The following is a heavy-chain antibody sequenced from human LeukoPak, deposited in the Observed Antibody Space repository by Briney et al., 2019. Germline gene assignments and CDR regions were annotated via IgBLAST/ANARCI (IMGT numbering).Heavy chain of an antibody. D-gene: IGHD3-10*01. J-gene: IGHJ4*02. Sequence: PGGSLRLSYAVSGFTFSIYGMHWVRQAPGKGLEWVAFIRFDGNNKFYAQSVRGRFTISRDNSKNRLYLQMNSLRAEDTAVYYCAKEIMVRGVVTSYFDYWGQGTLVTVSS. CDR1: GFTFSIYG. V-gene: IGHV3-30*02. CDR2: IRFDGNNK. CDR3: AKEIMVRGVVTSYFDY.